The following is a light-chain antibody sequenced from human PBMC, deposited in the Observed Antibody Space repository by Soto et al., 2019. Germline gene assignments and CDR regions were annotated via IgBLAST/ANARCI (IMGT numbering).Light chain of an antibody. J-gene: IGKJ3*01. CDR2: AAS. CDR3: QTYHSPLERFT. V-gene: IGKV1-27*01. CDR1: QGISNY. Sequence: DIQMTQSPSSLSASVGDRVTITCRASQGISNYLAWYQQKPGKVPKLLIYAASTLQSGVPSRFNGSGSGTESTLTTRTLPSKNPATYCGQTYHSPLERFTFGPGNKVHIK.